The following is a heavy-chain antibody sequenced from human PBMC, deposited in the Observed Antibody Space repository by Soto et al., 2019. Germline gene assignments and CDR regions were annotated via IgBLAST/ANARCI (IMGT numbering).Heavy chain of an antibody. CDR1: GFTFGSYG. V-gene: IGHV3-33*01. J-gene: IGHJ6*02. CDR2: IWYDGSNK. CDR3: ARDLSGGGRANLYYYYYGMDV. Sequence: QVQLVESGGGVVQPGRSLRLSCAASGFTFGSYGMHWVRQAPGKGLEWVAVIWYDGSNKYYADSVKGRFTISRDNSKNTLYLQMNSLRAEDTAVYYCARDLSGGGRANLYYYYYGMDVWGQGSTVPVSS. D-gene: IGHD2-15*01.